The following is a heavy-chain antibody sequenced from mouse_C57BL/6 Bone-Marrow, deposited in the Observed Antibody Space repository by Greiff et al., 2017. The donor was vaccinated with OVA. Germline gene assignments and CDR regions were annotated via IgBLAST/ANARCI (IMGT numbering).Heavy chain of an antibody. CDR2: INPSTGGT. CDR1: GYSFTGYY. J-gene: IGHJ2*01. CDR3: ARKSAYYSSLDY. Sequence: EVQLHQSGPELVKPGASVKISCKASGYSFTGYYMNWVKQSPEKSLEWIGEINPSTGGTTYNQKFKAKATLTVDKSSSTAYMQLKSLTSEDSAVYYCARKSAYYSSLDYWGQGTTLTVSS. D-gene: IGHD2-12*01. V-gene: IGHV1-42*01.